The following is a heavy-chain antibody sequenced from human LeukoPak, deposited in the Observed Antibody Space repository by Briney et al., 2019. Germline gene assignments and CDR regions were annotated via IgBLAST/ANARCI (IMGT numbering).Heavy chain of an antibody. Sequence: GASVKVSCKASGYTFTGYYMHWVRQAPGQGLEWMGWINPNSGGTNYAQKFQGRVTTTRDTSISTAYMELSRLRSDDTAVYYCARYLYYYGSGSYSWFDPWGQGTLVTVSS. CDR1: GYTFTGYY. CDR3: ARYLYYYGSGSYSWFDP. CDR2: INPNSGGT. D-gene: IGHD3-10*01. V-gene: IGHV1-2*02. J-gene: IGHJ5*02.